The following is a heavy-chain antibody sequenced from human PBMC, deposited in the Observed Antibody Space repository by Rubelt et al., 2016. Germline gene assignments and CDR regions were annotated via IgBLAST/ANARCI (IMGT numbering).Heavy chain of an antibody. Sequence: ELQLVESGGGLVKSGGSLRLSCAASGFTFTDAWMNWVRQAPGTGLEWVGRITRKYDGETTDYAAPLEGRSTISSDDSKRTLYRQMNNLKFEDTGGYYCTTGDGYWGQGTLVSVSS. CDR1: GFTFTDAW. V-gene: IGHV3-15*07. CDR2: ITRKYDGETT. CDR3: TTGDGY. J-gene: IGHJ4*02.